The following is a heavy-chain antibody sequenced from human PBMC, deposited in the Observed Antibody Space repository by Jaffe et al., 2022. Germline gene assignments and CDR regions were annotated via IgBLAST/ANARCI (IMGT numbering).Heavy chain of an antibody. CDR1: GFTFDDYA. V-gene: IGHV3-9*01. Sequence: EVQLVESGGGLVQPGRSLRLSCAASGFTFDDYAMHWVRQAPGKGLEWVSGISWNSGSIGYADSVKGRFTISRDNAKNSLYLQMNSLRAEDTALYYCAKSEGYMDVWGKGTTVTVSS. CDR3: AKSEGYMDV. J-gene: IGHJ6*03. CDR2: ISWNSGSI.